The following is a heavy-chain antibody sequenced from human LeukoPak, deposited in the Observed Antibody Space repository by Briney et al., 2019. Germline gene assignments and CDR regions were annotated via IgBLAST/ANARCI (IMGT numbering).Heavy chain of an antibody. CDR1: GGSISSGDYY. CDR3: ARGGRFMVRGVIIDY. D-gene: IGHD3-10*01. V-gene: IGHV4-30-4*08. Sequence: SETLSLTCTVSGGSISSGDYYWSWIRQPPGKGLEWIGYIYYSGSTYYNPSLKSRVTISVDTSKNQFSLKLSSVTAADTAVYYCARGGRFMVRGVIIDYWGQGTLVTVSS. CDR2: IYYSGST. J-gene: IGHJ4*02.